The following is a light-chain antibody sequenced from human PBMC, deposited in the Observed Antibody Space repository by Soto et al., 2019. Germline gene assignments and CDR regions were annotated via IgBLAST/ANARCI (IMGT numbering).Light chain of an antibody. Sequence: DIQMTPSPSSLSASVGDRVTITCRASQGISNYLAWYQQKPGKVPKLLIYAASTLQAGVPSRFSGSGSGTDFTLAISSLQPEDVATYYCQKYNSAPRTFGQGTKVEIK. CDR2: AAS. CDR3: QKYNSAPRT. V-gene: IGKV1-27*01. CDR1: QGISNY. J-gene: IGKJ1*01.